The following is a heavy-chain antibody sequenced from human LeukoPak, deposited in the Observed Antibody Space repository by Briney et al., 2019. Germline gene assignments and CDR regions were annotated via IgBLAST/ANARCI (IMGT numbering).Heavy chain of an antibody. CDR2: ISSSSSYI. V-gene: IGHV3-21*01. CDR1: GFTFSSYS. D-gene: IGHD1-26*01. Sequence: GGSLRLSCAASGFTFSSYSMNWVRQASGKGLDWVSSISSSSSYIYYADSVKGRFTISRDNAKNSLYLQMNSLRAEDTAVYYCAREAGWERDFDYWGQGTLVTVSS. J-gene: IGHJ4*02. CDR3: AREAGWERDFDY.